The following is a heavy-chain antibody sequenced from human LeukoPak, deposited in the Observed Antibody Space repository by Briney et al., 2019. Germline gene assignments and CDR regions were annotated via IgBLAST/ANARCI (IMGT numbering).Heavy chain of an antibody. Sequence: ASVKVSCKASGYTFTSYDINWVRQATGQGLEWMGWMNPNSGNTGYAQKFQGRVTMTRNTSISTAYMELSSLRSEDTAVYYCARVYCSGGSCYSGDFDYWGQGTLVTVSS. CDR3: ARVYCSGGSCYSGDFDY. CDR2: MNPNSGNT. D-gene: IGHD2-15*01. J-gene: IGHJ4*02. CDR1: GYTFTSYD. V-gene: IGHV1-8*01.